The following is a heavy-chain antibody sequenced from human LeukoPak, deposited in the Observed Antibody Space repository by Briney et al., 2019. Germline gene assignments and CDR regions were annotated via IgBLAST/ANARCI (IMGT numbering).Heavy chain of an antibody. Sequence: PSETLSLTCTVSGGSISSYYWSWLRQPAGKGLEWIGRIYTSGSTNYNPSLKSRVTMSVDTSKNQFSLKLSSVTAADTAVYYCASTFKTYGSGSYDYWGQGTLVTVSS. CDR3: ASTFKTYGSGSYDY. J-gene: IGHJ4*02. CDR2: IYTSGST. V-gene: IGHV4-4*07. D-gene: IGHD3-10*01. CDR1: GGSISSYY.